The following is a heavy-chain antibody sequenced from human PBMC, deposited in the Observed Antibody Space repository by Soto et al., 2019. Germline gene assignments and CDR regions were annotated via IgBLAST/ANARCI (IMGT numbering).Heavy chain of an antibody. Sequence: GGSLRLSCAASGFTFSSYGMHWVRQAPGKGLERVAVIWYDGSNKYYADSLKGRFTISRDNSKNTLYLQMNSLRAEDTAVYYCAREPPYPSYCSSTSCYGDYFDYWGQGTLVTVSS. J-gene: IGHJ4*02. CDR2: IWYDGSNK. V-gene: IGHV3-33*01. D-gene: IGHD2-2*01. CDR3: AREPPYPSYCSSTSCYGDYFDY. CDR1: GFTFSSYG.